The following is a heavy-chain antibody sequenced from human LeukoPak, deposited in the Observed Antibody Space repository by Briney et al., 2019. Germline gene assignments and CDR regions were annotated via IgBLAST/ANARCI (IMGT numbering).Heavy chain of an antibody. V-gene: IGHV4-4*07. D-gene: IGHD3-9*01. Sequence: PSETLSLTCTVSGGSISSHYWSWIRQPAGKGLEWIGRIYTSGSTNYNPSLKSRVTMSVDTSKNQFSLKLSSVTAADTAVYYCARSQSYYDILTGSPYYYYYMDVWGKGTTVTVSS. J-gene: IGHJ6*03. CDR2: IYTSGST. CDR1: GGSISSHY. CDR3: ARSQSYYDILTGSPYYYYYMDV.